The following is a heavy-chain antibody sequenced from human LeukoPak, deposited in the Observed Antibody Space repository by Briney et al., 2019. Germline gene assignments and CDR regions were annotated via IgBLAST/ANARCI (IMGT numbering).Heavy chain of an antibody. V-gene: IGHV3-20*04. D-gene: IGHD3-22*01. CDR2: INWNGGST. Sequence: PGGSLRLSCAASGFTFDDYGMSWVRQAPGKGLEWVSGINWNGGSTGYADSVKGRFTISRDNAKNSLYLQMNSLRAEDTALYYCARGVYESSGYYFRWYYFDYWGHGTLVTVSS. J-gene: IGHJ4*01. CDR1: GFTFDDYG. CDR3: ARGVYESSGYYFRWYYFDY.